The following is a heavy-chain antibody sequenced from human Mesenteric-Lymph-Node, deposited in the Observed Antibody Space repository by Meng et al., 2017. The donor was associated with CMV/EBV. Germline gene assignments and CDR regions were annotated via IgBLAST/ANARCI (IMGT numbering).Heavy chain of an antibody. D-gene: IGHD6-13*01. CDR2: ITHGGGP. Sequence: LPCPVYGGSFIGYYWSWVRQPPGKGLEWLGEITHGGGPNYHPSLRSRVTISADMSKNQFSLKLSSVTAADTAVYYCARGGQQQLVLVYWGQGTLVTVSS. CDR3: ARGGQQQLVLVY. V-gene: IGHV4-34*01. CDR1: GGSFIGYY. J-gene: IGHJ4*02.